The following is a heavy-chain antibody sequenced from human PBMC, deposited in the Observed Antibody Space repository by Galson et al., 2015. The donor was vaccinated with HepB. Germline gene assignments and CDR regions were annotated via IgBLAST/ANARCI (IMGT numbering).Heavy chain of an antibody. CDR1: GFIFSSYA. J-gene: IGHJ4*02. CDR3: AKGGEYTYGPPLD. D-gene: IGHD5-18*01. Sequence: SLRLSCAASGFIFSSYAMSWVRQAPGKGLEWVSVISGSGVNTYYADSVKGRITISRDNSKTMLYLQMNSLRAEDTAEYYCAKGGEYTYGPPLDWGQGTLVTVSS. V-gene: IGHV3-23*01. CDR2: ISGSGVNT.